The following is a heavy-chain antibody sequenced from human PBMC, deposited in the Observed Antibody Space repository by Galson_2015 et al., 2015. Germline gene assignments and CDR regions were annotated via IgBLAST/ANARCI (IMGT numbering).Heavy chain of an antibody. Sequence: SMRFSCAASGFTFSSYAMHWVRQAPGKGLEWVAVISYDGSNKFYADSVKGRFTISRDNSKNTLSLKMNSLSPEDTAVYYCARVGGDIAARTWGYFDFWGQGTLVTVSS. J-gene: IGHJ4*02. CDR1: GFTFSSYA. D-gene: IGHD6-6*01. CDR3: ARVGGDIAARTWGYFDF. CDR2: ISYDGSNK. V-gene: IGHV3-30-3*01.